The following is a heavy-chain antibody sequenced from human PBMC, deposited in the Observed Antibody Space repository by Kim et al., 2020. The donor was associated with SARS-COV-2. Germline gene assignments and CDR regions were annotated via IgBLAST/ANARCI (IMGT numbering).Heavy chain of an antibody. V-gene: IGHV3-30*03. J-gene: IGHJ4*02. CDR2: MSYDGSNE. CDR3: ARDSNYYGSGSYLDY. CDR1: GFTFTNYG. D-gene: IGHD3-10*01. Sequence: GGSLRLSCAASGFTFTNYGMHWVRQAPGKGLEWMAVMSYDGSNEYYADSVKGRFTISRDNSNNTLNLQMNSLRAEDTAVYYCARDSNYYGSGSYLDYWGQGTLVTVSS.